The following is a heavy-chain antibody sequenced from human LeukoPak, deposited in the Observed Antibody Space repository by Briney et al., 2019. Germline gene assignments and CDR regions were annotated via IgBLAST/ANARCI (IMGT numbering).Heavy chain of an antibody. Sequence: GGSLRLSCAASGFTFSSYAMSWVRQAPGKGLEWVSSINPSSGNTYYADSVKGRFTIFGDNSKNTLYLQMNSLRAEDTAVYYCAKEHMAATVYYFDYWGQGTLVTVSS. CDR2: INPSSGNT. D-gene: IGHD6-25*01. J-gene: IGHJ4*02. CDR1: GFTFSSYA. V-gene: IGHV3-23*01. CDR3: AKEHMAATVYYFDY.